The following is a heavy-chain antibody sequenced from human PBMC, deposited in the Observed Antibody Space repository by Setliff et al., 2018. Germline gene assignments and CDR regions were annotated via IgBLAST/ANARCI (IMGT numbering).Heavy chain of an antibody. CDR2: IIPILGTP. J-gene: IGHJ4*02. V-gene: IGHV1-69*13. CDR3: ASPRAEYYYDRSAYYWLDY. Sequence: SVKVSCKASGGTFSTYAISWVRQAPGQGLEWMGGIIPILGTPNYAQKFQGRVTITADESTSTAYMEPRGLRSDDTAVYYCASPRAEYYYDRSAYYWLDYWGQGTPVTVSS. CDR1: GGTFSTYA. D-gene: IGHD3-22*01.